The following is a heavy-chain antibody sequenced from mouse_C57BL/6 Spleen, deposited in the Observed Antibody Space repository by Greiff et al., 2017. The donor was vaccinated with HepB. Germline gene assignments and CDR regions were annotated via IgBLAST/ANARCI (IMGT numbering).Heavy chain of an antibody. CDR3: AKTGTKAMDY. Sequence: EVKLVESGGDLVKPGGSLKLSCAASGFTFSSYGMSWVRQTPDKRLEWVATISSGGSYTYYPDSVKGRFTISRDNAKNTLYLQMSSLKSEDTAMYYCAKTGTKAMDYWGQGTSLTVSS. CDR2: ISSGGSYT. D-gene: IGHD4-1*01. CDR1: GFTFSSYG. J-gene: IGHJ4*01. V-gene: IGHV5-6*01.